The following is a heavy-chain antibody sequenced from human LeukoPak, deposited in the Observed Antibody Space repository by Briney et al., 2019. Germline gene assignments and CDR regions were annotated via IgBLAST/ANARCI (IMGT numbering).Heavy chain of an antibody. CDR2: INHSGST. CDR3: ARNWITIFGVVFGSLPAFDI. Sequence: SETLSLTCAVYGGSFSGYYWSWIRQPPGKGLEWIGEINHSGSTNYNPSLKSRVTISVDTSKNQSSLKLSSVTAADTAVYYCARNWITIFGVVFGSLPAFDIWGQGTMVTVSS. CDR1: GGSFSGYY. D-gene: IGHD3-3*01. V-gene: IGHV4-34*01. J-gene: IGHJ3*02.